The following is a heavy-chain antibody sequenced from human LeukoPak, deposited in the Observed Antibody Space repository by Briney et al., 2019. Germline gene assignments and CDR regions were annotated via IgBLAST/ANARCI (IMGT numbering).Heavy chain of an antibody. CDR3: AREGVQKDAVAGFGSWFDP. J-gene: IGHJ5*02. CDR1: GYTSTSYY. CDR2: INPSGGST. D-gene: IGHD6-19*01. V-gene: IGHV1-46*01. Sequence: ASVKVSSKASGYTSTSYYIHWVRQAPGQGLEWMGIINPSGGSTSYAQRFQGRVTMTRDTSTSTVYMELSSLRSEDTAVYYCAREGVQKDAVAGFGSWFDPWGQGTLVTVSS.